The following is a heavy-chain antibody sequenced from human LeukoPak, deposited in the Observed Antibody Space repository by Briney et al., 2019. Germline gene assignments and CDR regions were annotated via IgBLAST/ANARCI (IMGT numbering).Heavy chain of an antibody. CDR2: IYYSGST. Sequence: SETLSLTCTVSGYSINNGFYWGWIRQPPGKGLEWIGSIYYSGSTYYNPSLKSRVTISVDTSKNQFSLKLSSVTAADTAVYYCARHQITMIVVVLNWFDPWGQGTLVTVSS. J-gene: IGHJ5*02. CDR1: GYSINNGFY. D-gene: IGHD3-22*01. V-gene: IGHV4-38-2*02. CDR3: ARHQITMIVVVLNWFDP.